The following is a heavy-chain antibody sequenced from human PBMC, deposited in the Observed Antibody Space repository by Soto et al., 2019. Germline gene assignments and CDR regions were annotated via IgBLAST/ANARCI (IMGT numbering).Heavy chain of an antibody. V-gene: IGHV3-48*03. Sequence: VGSLRLSCAASGFTFSSYEMNWVRQAPGKGLEWVSYISSSGSTIYYADSVKGRFTISRDNAKNSLYLQMNSLRAEDTAVYYCASGSYYYYYGMDVWGQGTTVTVS. CDR1: GFTFSSYE. CDR2: ISSSGSTI. J-gene: IGHJ6*02. CDR3: ASGSYYYYYGMDV.